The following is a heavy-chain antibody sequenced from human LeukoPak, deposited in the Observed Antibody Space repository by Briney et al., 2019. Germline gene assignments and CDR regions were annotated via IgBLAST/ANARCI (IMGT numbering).Heavy chain of an antibody. V-gene: IGHV1-18*04. CDR3: ARDPEGYCSGGSCYPSDWFDP. Sequence: ASVKVSCKASGYTFTSYGISWVRQAPGQGLEWMGWISAYNGNTNYAQKLQGRVTMTTDTSTSTAYMELRSLRSDDTAVYYCARDPEGYCSGGSCYPSDWFDPWGQGTLVIVSS. J-gene: IGHJ5*02. CDR2: ISAYNGNT. D-gene: IGHD2-15*01. CDR1: GYTFTSYG.